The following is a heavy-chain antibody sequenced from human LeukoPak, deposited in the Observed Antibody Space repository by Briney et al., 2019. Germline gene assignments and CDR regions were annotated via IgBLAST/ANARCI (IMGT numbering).Heavy chain of an antibody. D-gene: IGHD5-12*01. Sequence: SETLSLTCAVYGGSFSGYYWSWIRQPPGKGLEWIGEINHSGSTNYNPSLKSRVTISVDTSKNQFSLKLSSVTAADTAVYYCARKKWPRPPYYYYYYMDVWGKGTTVTVSS. V-gene: IGHV4-34*01. CDR3: ARKKWPRPPYYYYYYMDV. CDR2: INHSGST. J-gene: IGHJ6*03. CDR1: GGSFSGYY.